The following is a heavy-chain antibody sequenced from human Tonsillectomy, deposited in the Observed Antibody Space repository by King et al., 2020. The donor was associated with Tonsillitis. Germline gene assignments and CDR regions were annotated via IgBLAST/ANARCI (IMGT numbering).Heavy chain of an antibody. CDR1: GGSFSDYF. CDR2: IDHSGIT. V-gene: IGHV4-34*01. D-gene: IGHD3-22*01. Sequence: VQLQQWGAGLLKPSETLSLTCAVYGGSFSDYFWSWILQPPGKGLEWIGEIDHSGITNYNPSLKSRVTLSVETSKNQFSLKLTSVTAADTAGYYCSRGGSFYYDSSAKPYYFHYYMDVWGKGTTVTVSS. J-gene: IGHJ6*03. CDR3: SRGGSFYYDSSAKPYYFHYYMDV.